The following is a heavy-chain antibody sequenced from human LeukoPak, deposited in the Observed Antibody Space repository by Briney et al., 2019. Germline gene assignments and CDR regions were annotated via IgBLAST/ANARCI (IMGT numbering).Heavy chain of an antibody. J-gene: IGHJ5*02. D-gene: IGHD6-19*01. CDR3: AKDTSGWSLT. CDR2: ISDTGGAI. V-gene: IGHV3-48*03. Sequence: GGSLRLSCAASGFAFSGYVMYWVRQAPGKGLEWISYISDTGGAIHYADSVRGRFTISRDNAKNSLYLQMNSLRAEDTAVYYCAKDTSGWSLTWGQGTLVTVSS. CDR1: GFAFSGYV.